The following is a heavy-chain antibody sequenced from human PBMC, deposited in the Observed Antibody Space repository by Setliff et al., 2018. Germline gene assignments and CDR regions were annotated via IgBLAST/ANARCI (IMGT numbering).Heavy chain of an antibody. Sequence: PSETLSLTCTVSGGSISSGVYYWGWIRQPPGKGLEWIGRIYHGGKTYYNTSLESRLTISVDTSKNQFSLELTSVTAADTAVYYCARGGGGYHAASWGQGILVTVSS. D-gene: IGHD2-2*01. CDR2: IYHGGKT. CDR1: GGSISSGVYY. CDR3: ARGGGGYHAAS. V-gene: IGHV4-39*07. J-gene: IGHJ5*02.